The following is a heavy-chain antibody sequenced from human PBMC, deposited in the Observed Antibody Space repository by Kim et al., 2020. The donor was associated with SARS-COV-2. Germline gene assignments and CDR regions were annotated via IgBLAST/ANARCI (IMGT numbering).Heavy chain of an antibody. CDR3: AKDLDTMIVVVITTGIVDY. J-gene: IGHJ4*02. D-gene: IGHD3-22*01. CDR2: ISYDGSNK. Sequence: GGSLRLSCAASGFTFSSYGMHWVRQAPGKGLEWVAVISYDGSNKYYEDSVKGRFTISRDNSKNTLYLQMNSLRAEDTAVYYCAKDLDTMIVVVITTGIVDYWGQGTLVTVSS. CDR1: GFTFSSYG. V-gene: IGHV3-30*18.